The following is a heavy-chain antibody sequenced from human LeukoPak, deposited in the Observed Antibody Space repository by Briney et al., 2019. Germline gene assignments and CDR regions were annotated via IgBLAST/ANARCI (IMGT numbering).Heavy chain of an antibody. CDR3: ARGSAYYYYVMDV. Sequence: GGSLRLSCAASGFTFSSYGMNWVRQTPGKGLEWVSYISSSGGTIYYADSVKGRFTISRDNAKNSLYLQMNSLRAEDTAVYYCARGSAYYYYVMDVWGQGTTVTVSS. J-gene: IGHJ6*02. CDR1: GFTFSSYG. V-gene: IGHV3-48*03. CDR2: ISSSGGTI.